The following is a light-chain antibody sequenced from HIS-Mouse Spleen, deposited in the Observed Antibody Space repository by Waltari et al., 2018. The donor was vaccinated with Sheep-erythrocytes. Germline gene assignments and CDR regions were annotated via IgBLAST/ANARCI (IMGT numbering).Light chain of an antibody. CDR1: KLGDKY. Sequence: SYELTQPPSVSVSPGQTASITCSGDKLGDKYACWYQQKPGQSPVLVIYQDSKRPSGIPERFSRSNSGNTATLTISGTQAMDEADYYGQAWDSSTVVFGGGTKLTVL. CDR2: QDS. J-gene: IGLJ2*01. CDR3: QAWDSSTVV. V-gene: IGLV3-1*01.